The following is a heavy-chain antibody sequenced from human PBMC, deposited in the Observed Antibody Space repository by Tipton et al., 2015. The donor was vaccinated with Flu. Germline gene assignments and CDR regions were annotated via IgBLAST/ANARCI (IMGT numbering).Heavy chain of an antibody. V-gene: IGHV1-3*01. CDR2: ITAGSDNT. Sequence: QMQLVQSGAEVKKPGASVKVSCKASGYTFTSYAMHWVRQAPGQRLEWMGWITAGSDNTGYSQKFQGRVTITRDTSASTAYMKLTSLRSEDTAVYYCARKVVGAQSPFDYWGQGTLVTVSS. D-gene: IGHD1-26*01. CDR3: ARKVVGAQSPFDY. J-gene: IGHJ4*02. CDR1: GYTFTSYA.